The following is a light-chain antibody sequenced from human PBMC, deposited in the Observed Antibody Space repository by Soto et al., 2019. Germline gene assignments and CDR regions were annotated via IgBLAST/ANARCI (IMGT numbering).Light chain of an antibody. CDR1: QGISSY. V-gene: IGKV1-9*01. Sequence: DIQLTQSPSFLSASVGDRVTITCRASQGISSYLAWYQQKPGKAPKLLIYAASTLQSGVPSRFSGSGSGTEFTLTISSLHPDDFATYYCHQLNSYPSTFGGGTKVEIK. CDR3: HQLNSYPST. J-gene: IGKJ4*01. CDR2: AAS.